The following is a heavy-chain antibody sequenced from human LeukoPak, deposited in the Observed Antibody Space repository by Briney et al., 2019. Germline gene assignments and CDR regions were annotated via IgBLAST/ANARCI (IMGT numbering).Heavy chain of an antibody. J-gene: IGHJ4*02. D-gene: IGHD2-15*01. CDR2: ISYDGSNK. CDR1: GFTFSYYA. V-gene: IGHV3-30-3*01. CDR3: AKEEPIYCSGPSCYSAF. Sequence: GGSLRLSCAASGFTFSYYAMHWVRQAPGKGLEWVATISYDGSNKYYADSVKGRFTISRDNSKNTLFLQINSLRAEDTAVYYCAKEEPIYCSGPSCYSAFWGQGTLVTVSS.